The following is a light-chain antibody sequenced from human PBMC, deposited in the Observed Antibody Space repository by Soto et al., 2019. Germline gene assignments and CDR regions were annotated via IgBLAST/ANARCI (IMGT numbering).Light chain of an antibody. J-gene: IGKJ4*01. V-gene: IGKV1-9*01. CDR1: QDIRDY. CDR3: QERNSYPLT. CDR2: AAS. Sequence: DIQLTQSPSFLTASVGDRVTITCRASQDIRDYLDWYQQRPGKAPKLLIYAASTLQSGVPSRFSGSGSGTEFTLTISRLQPGDVATYSCQERNSYPLTFGGGTKVDIK.